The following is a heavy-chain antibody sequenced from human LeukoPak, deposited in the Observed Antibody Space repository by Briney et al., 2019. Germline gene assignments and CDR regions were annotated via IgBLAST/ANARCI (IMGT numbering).Heavy chain of an antibody. CDR1: GFPFSSYW. CDR2: IKQDGSKK. J-gene: IGHJ4*02. V-gene: IGHV3-7*04. CDR3: TRVGYIDEGIDY. Sequence: GGSLRFSCVASGFPFSSYWMTWVRQAPGKGLEWVANIKQDGSKKSYVDSVKGRFTISRDNARNALYLQMNSLRAEDTAIYYCTRVGYIDEGIDYWGQGTLVTVSS. D-gene: IGHD5-24*01.